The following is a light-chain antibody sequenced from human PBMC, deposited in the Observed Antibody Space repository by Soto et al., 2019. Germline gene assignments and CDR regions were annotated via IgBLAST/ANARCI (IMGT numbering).Light chain of an antibody. J-gene: IGKJ5*01. CDR1: QSVSSN. CDR3: QQYNNWHFIT. V-gene: IGKV3-15*01. CDR2: GAS. Sequence: EIVLTQSPATLSVSAGERATLSCRASQSVSSNLAWYQQKTGQAPRLLIYGASTRATGIPARFSGSGSGTEFTLTISSLQSEDFAIYSCQQYNNWHFITFGQGHDWRL.